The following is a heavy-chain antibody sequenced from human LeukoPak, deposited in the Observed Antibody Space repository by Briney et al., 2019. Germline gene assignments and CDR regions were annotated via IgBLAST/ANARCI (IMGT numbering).Heavy chain of an antibody. CDR2: INPGNGDT. D-gene: IGHD2-2*02. V-gene: IGHV1-3*03. CDR3: TLYNY. Sequence: ASVKVSCKASGFPFTSYAIHWVRQAPGQRLEWMGCINPGNGDTKYSQEFQGRVTITRDTSATTAYMELSSLRSDDMAVYYCTLYNYWGQGTLVTVSS. J-gene: IGHJ4*02. CDR1: GFPFTSYA.